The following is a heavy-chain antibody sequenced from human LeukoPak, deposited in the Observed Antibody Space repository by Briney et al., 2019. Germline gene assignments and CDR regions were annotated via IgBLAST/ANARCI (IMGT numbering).Heavy chain of an antibody. V-gene: IGHV4-39*07. CDR3: ARLVMVRGVIAFDY. J-gene: IGHJ4*02. Sequence: SETLSLTCTVSVGSISSSSYYWGWIRQPPGKGLEWIGSIYYSGSTYYNPSLKSRVTISVDTSKNQFSLKLSSVTAADTAVYYCARLVMVRGVIAFDYWGQGTLVTVSS. CDR2: IYYSGST. CDR1: VGSISSSSYY. D-gene: IGHD3-10*01.